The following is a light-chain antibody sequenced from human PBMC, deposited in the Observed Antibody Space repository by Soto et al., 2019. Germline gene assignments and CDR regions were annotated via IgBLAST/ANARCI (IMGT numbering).Light chain of an antibody. J-gene: IGKJ1*01. Sequence: IQMTQSPSSLSASVVDRVTITCRASRYIRSDLSWYQQRPGQAPKVLIYAAPSLQSGVPSRFSGSGSGTDFTLTISSLQPEDFATYYCLQDYNYPWTFGQGTKVDIK. CDR2: AAP. CDR3: LQDYNYPWT. CDR1: RYIRSD. V-gene: IGKV1-6*01.